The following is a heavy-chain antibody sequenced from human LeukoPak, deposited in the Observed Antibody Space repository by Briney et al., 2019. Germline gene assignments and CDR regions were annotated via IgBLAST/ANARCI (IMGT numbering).Heavy chain of an antibody. Sequence: SGTLSLTCTVSGGSISSYYWSWIRQPPGKGLEWIGYIYYSGSTNYNPSLKSRVTISVDTSKNQFSLKLSSVTAADTAVYYCAAGYSGYDAVDYWGQGTLVTVSS. CDR3: AAGYSGYDAVDY. V-gene: IGHV4-59*01. D-gene: IGHD5-12*01. CDR2: IYYSGST. J-gene: IGHJ4*02. CDR1: GGSISSYY.